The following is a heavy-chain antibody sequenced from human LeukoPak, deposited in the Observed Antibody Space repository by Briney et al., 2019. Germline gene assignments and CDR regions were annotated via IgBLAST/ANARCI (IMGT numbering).Heavy chain of an antibody. V-gene: IGHV4-61*02. CDR1: GGSISSGSYY. CDR2: IYTSGST. J-gene: IGHJ6*03. CDR3: ARVDYYYMDV. Sequence: SETLSLTCTVSGGSISSGSYYWNWIRQPAGKGLEWIGRIYTSGSTNYNPSLKSRVTISVDTSKNQFSLKLSSVTAADTAVYYCARVDYYYMDVWGKGTTVTVSS.